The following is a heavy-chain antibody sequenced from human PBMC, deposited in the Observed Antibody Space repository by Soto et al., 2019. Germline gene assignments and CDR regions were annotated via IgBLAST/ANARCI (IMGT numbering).Heavy chain of an antibody. Sequence: GASVKVSCKASGYTFTSYYMHWVRQAPGQGLEWMGIINPSGGSTSYAQKFQGRVTMTRDTSTSTVYMELSSLRSEDTAVYYCARDSPTNSGWSLGDLDYWGQGTLVTVSS. D-gene: IGHD6-19*01. J-gene: IGHJ4*02. CDR2: INPSGGST. CDR3: ARDSPTNSGWSLGDLDY. CDR1: GYTFTSYY. V-gene: IGHV1-46*01.